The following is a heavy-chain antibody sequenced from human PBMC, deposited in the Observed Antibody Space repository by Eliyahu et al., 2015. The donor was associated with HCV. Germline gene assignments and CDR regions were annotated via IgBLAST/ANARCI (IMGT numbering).Heavy chain of an antibody. J-gene: IGHJ2*01. CDR2: IYYSGST. CDR1: GXSXXSYX. Sequence: QVQLQESGPGLVKPSETLSLTCTVXGXSXXSYXXSWLRQPPGKGLEWIGYIYYSGSTNYNPSLKSRVTISVDTSKNQFSLKLSSVTAADTAVYYCAGQGGGLYYGDYEPMNWYFDLWGRGTLVTVSS. V-gene: IGHV4-59*01. CDR3: AGQGGGLYYGDYEPMNWYFDL. D-gene: IGHD4-17*01.